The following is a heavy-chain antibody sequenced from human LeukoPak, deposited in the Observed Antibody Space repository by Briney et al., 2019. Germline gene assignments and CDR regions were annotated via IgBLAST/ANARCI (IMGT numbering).Heavy chain of an antibody. CDR2: TYYRSKWYN. J-gene: IGHJ4*02. CDR3: ARDMYGYYYDV. V-gene: IGHV6-1*01. CDR1: GDSVSSNIAA. Sequence: SQTLSLTCAISGDSVSSNIAACNWIRQSPSRGLEWLGRTYYRSKWYNEYAVTVNGRISFNPDTSKNQFSLQVNSVTPEDTAVYYCARDMYGYYYDVWGQGTLVTVSS. D-gene: IGHD3-22*01.